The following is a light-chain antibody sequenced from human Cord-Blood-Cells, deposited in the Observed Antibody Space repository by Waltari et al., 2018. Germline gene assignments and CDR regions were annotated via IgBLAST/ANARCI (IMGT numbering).Light chain of an antibody. CDR1: QSISSY. CDR3: QQSYSTPYT. CDR2: AAS. Sequence: DIQMTQSPSSLSASVGDRVTITCRASQSISSYLNWYQQKPGKAPKLLIYAASSLQSGVPSRFSGSVYGTDFTLTISSLQPEDFATYYCQQSYSTPYTFGQGTKLEIK. V-gene: IGKV1-39*01. J-gene: IGKJ2*01.